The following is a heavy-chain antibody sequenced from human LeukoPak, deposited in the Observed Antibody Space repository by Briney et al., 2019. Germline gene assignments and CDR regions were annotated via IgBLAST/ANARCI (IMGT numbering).Heavy chain of an antibody. CDR2: IKQDGSEE. Sequence: GGSLRLSCAASGFTFNSYSMNWVRQAPGKGLEWVANIKQDGSEEYYVDSVKGRFTISRDNAKNSLYLQMNSLRAEDTAVYYCHAIHSSSWTLDYWGQGTLVTVSS. CDR1: GFTFNSYS. CDR3: HAIHSSSWTLDY. V-gene: IGHV3-7*03. J-gene: IGHJ4*02. D-gene: IGHD6-13*01.